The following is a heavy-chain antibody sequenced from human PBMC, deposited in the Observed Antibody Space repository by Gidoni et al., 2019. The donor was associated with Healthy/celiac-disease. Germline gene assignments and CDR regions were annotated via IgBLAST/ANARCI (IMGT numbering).Heavy chain of an antibody. CDR3: SKPGYGSDYYYRMDV. V-gene: IGHV3-30*18. J-gene: IGHJ6*02. D-gene: IGHD3-10*01. CDR2: ISYDGSNK. CDR1: GFTFSSYG. Sequence: QVQLVESGGGVVQPGRSLRLSCAAAGFTFSSYGIHWVRQAPGKGLEGVAVISYDGSNKYYADSVKVPFPLSLDNSKNPLYLQINRLRAEDTAVYFCSKPGYGSDYYYRMDVWGPGTTVTVSS.